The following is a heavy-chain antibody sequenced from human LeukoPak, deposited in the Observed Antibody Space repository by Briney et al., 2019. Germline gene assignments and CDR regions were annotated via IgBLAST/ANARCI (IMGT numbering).Heavy chain of an antibody. Sequence: HPGGSLRLSCAVSGFTFDDYGMHWVRQAPGKGLEWVSGISWNSGSKVYADSVKGRFTISRDNAKNSLYLQMNSLRAEDTALYYCVKGYTYGIQGCFNYWGQGTLVPVSS. CDR2: ISWNSGSK. CDR3: VKGYTYGIQGCFNY. J-gene: IGHJ4*02. CDR1: GFTFDDYG. D-gene: IGHD5-18*01. V-gene: IGHV3-9*01.